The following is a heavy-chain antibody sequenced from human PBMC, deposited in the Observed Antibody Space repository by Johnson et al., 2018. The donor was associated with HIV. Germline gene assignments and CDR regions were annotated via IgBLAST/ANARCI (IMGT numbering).Heavy chain of an antibody. Sequence: QMQLVESGGGVVQPGGSLRLSCAASGFTFRSYGMHWVRQAPGKGLEWVAFIRYDVSNKYYADSVKGRFTISRDNSKNTLYLQMNSLRAEDTAVYYCAKGDTVVGAKYAFDFWGQGTMVTVSS. CDR2: IRYDVSNK. V-gene: IGHV3-30*02. CDR1: GFTFRSYG. J-gene: IGHJ3*01. D-gene: IGHD1-26*01. CDR3: AKGDTVVGAKYAFDF.